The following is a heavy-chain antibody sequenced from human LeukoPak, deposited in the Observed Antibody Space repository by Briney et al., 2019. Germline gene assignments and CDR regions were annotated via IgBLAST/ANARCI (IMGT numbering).Heavy chain of an antibody. V-gene: IGHV1-46*01. D-gene: IGHD3-22*01. J-gene: IGHJ4*02. CDR1: GYTFTSYY. CDR2: INPSGGST. CDR3: ARGSINYNSGGYYDNPPLDY. Sequence: ASVKVSCKASGYTFTSYYMNWVRQAPGQGLEWMGMINPSGGSTSYAQKFQGRVTMTRDTSTSTVYMELSSLRSEVTAVYYCARGSINYNSGGYYDNPPLDYWGQGTLITVSS.